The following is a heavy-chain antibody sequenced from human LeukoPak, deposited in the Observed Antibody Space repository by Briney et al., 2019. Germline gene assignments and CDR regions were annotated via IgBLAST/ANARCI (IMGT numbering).Heavy chain of an antibody. J-gene: IGHJ3*02. CDR1: GGSSSSYY. Sequence: SSETLSLTCTVSGGSSSSYYWSWIRQPPGKGLEWIGYIYYSGSTNYNPSLKSRVTISVDTSKNQFSLKLSSVTAADTAVHYCARHIVAARQGAFDIWGQGTMVTVSS. V-gene: IGHV4-59*01. D-gene: IGHD5-12*01. CDR2: IYYSGST. CDR3: ARHIVAARQGAFDI.